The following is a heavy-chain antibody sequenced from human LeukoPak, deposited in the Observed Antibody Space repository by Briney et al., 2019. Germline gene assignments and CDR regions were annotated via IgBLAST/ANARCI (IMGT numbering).Heavy chain of an antibody. V-gene: IGHV4-34*01. CDR1: GGSFSGYY. CDR3: ARGLNYDFWSGYYYYGMDV. D-gene: IGHD3-3*01. CDR2: INHSGST. Sequence: PSETLSLTCAVYGGSFSGYYWSWIRQPPGKGLEWIGEINHSGSTNYNPSLKSRVTISVDTSKNQFSLKLSSVTAADTAVCYCARGLNYDFWSGYYYYGMDVWGQGTTVTVSS. J-gene: IGHJ6*02.